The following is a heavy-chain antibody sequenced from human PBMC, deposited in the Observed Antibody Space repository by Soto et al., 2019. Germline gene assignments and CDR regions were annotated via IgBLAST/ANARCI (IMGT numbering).Heavy chain of an antibody. CDR2: ISYDGSNK. CDR3: AKDLGPIQLWFSPGC. Sequence: GGSLRLSCAASGFTFSSYGMHWVRQAPGKGLEWVAVISYDGSNKYYADSVKGRFTISRDNSKNTLYLQMNSLRAEDTAVYYCAKDLGPIQLWFSPGCWGQGTLVTVSS. V-gene: IGHV3-30*18. CDR1: GFTFSSYG. J-gene: IGHJ4*02. D-gene: IGHD5-18*01.